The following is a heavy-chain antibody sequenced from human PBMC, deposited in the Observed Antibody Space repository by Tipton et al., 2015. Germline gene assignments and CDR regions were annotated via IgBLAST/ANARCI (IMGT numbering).Heavy chain of an antibody. J-gene: IGHJ4*02. D-gene: IGHD3-16*01. CDR1: GFTFTTYA. CDR3: ARDWGLYYFDS. V-gene: IGHV3-23*01. CDR2: ISGSGNSE. Sequence: SLRLSCAASGFTFTTYAMSWVRQAPGKGLEWVSGISGSGNSEYYADSVKGRFTISRDNAKNSLYLQMNSLAADDTAVYYCARDWGLYYFDSWGQGTLVTVSS.